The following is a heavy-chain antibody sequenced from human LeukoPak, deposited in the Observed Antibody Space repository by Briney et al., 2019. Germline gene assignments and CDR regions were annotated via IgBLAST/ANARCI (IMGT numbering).Heavy chain of an antibody. CDR1: GYTFIGYY. Sequence: SSVKVSCKASGYTFIGYYMHWVRQAPGQGLEWMGWINPNSGGTHYAQNFQGRVTMTRDTSTSTAYMELSRLVSDDTAVYYCARVAEEYCSSTSCPFDPWGQGTLVTVSS. J-gene: IGHJ5*02. CDR2: INPNSGGT. CDR3: ARVAEEYCSSTSCPFDP. D-gene: IGHD2-2*01. V-gene: IGHV1-2*02.